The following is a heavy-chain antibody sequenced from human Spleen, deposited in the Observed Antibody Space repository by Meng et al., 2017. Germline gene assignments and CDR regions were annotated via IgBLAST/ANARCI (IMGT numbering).Heavy chain of an antibody. V-gene: IGHV1-2*06. D-gene: IGHD6-13*01. CDR2: INPNSGGT. J-gene: IGHJ5*02. CDR3: ARGVDSSSWYSDWRTLGLQKYNWFDP. CDR1: GYTFTGYY. Sequence: ASVKVSCKASGYTFTGYYMHWVRQAPGQGLEWMGRINPNSGGTNYAQKFQGRVTMTRDTSISTAYMELSRLRSEDTAVYYCARGVDSSSWYSDWRTLGLQKYNWFDPWGQGTLVTVSS.